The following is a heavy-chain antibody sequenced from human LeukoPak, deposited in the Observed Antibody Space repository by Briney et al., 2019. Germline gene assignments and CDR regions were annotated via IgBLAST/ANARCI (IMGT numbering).Heavy chain of an antibody. J-gene: IGHJ4*02. CDR3: ARRSTAAAPFDY. V-gene: IGHV4-34*01. D-gene: IGHD6-6*01. CDR2: INHSGST. CDR1: GGSFSGYY. Sequence: SETLSLTCAVYGGSFSGYYWSWIRQPPGKGLEWIGEINHSGSTNYNPSLKSRVTISVDTSKNQFSLKLSSVTAADTAVYYCARRSTAAAPFDYWGQGTLVTVSS.